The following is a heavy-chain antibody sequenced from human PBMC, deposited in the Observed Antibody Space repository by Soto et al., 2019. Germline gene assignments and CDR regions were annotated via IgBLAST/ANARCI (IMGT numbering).Heavy chain of an antibody. CDR1: GYSIAGYW. D-gene: IGHD3-22*01. J-gene: IGHJ4*02. CDR2: IDPSDSQT. V-gene: IGHV5-10-1*01. CDR3: ARQIYDSDTGPNFQYYFDS. Sequence: GEFLKISCTGSGYSIAGYWITWVRQKPGKGLEWMGRIDPSDSQTYYSPSFRGHVTISVTKSITTVFLQWSSLRASDTAMYYCARQIYDSDTGPNFQYYFDSWGQGTPVTVSS.